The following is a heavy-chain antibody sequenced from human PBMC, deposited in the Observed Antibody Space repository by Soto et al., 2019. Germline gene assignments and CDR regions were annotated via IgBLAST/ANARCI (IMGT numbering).Heavy chain of an antibody. CDR1: GGTFSSYA. CDR2: IIPIFGTA. D-gene: IGHD6-19*01. Sequence: SVNVSCKASGGTFSSYAISWVRQAPGQGLEWMGGIIPIFGTANYAQKFQGRVTITADESTSTAYMELSSLRSEDTAVYYCARDYRIAVAGTDWCDPWVQGTLGIVS. J-gene: IGHJ5*02. CDR3: ARDYRIAVAGTDWCDP. V-gene: IGHV1-69*13.